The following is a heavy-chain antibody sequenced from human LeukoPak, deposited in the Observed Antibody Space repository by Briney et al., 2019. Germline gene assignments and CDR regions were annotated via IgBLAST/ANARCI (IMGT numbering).Heavy chain of an antibody. V-gene: IGHV3-48*01. J-gene: IGHJ3*02. CDR3: ARVNSSSPDAFDI. D-gene: IGHD6-6*01. Sequence: GGSLRLSCGASGLTFSTYSMNWVRQAPGKGLEWVSYISSDSGARYYADSVKGRFTISRDNAKNSLYLQMNSLRAEDTAVYYCARVNSSSPDAFDIWGQGTMVTVSS. CDR2: ISSDSGAR. CDR1: GLTFSTYS.